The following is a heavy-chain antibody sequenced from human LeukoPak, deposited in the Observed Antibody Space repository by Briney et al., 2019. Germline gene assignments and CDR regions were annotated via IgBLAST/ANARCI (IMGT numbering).Heavy chain of an antibody. CDR1: GFTFSSYW. Sequence: AGSLRLSCAASGFTFSSYWTHWVRQTPRKGLIWVSRINSDGSSTSYADSVKGRFTISRDNAKNTLYLQMNSLRAEDTAVYYCARGGSGRSFDYWGQGTLVTVSS. D-gene: IGHD3-10*01. J-gene: IGHJ4*02. CDR2: INSDGSST. V-gene: IGHV3-74*01. CDR3: ARGGSGRSFDY.